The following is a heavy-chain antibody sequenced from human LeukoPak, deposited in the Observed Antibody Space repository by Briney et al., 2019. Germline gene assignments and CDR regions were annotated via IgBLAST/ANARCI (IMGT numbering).Heavy chain of an antibody. Sequence: GGSLRLSCAASGFTFSSYGMHWVRQAPGKGLEWVAFIRYDGSNKYYADSVKGRFTISRDNSKSTLYLQMYSLRAEDTAVYYCANGDYCSGGTCYSGYYFDYWGQGTLVTVSS. CDR1: GFTFSSYG. J-gene: IGHJ4*02. V-gene: IGHV3-30*02. D-gene: IGHD2-15*01. CDR2: IRYDGSNK. CDR3: ANGDYCSGGTCYSGYYFDY.